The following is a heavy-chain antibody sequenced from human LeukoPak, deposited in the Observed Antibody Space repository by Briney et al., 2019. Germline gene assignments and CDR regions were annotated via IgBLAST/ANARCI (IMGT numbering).Heavy chain of an antibody. CDR2: IKSKTDGGTT. CDR3: TPTYYYDSGAFDI. D-gene: IGHD3-22*01. V-gene: IGHV3-15*01. CDR1: GFTFSNAW. J-gene: IGHJ3*02. Sequence: GGSLRLSCAASGFTFSNAWMGWVRQAPGKGLEWVGRIKSKTDGGTTDYAAPVKGRFTISRDDSKNTLYLQMNSLKTEDTAVYYCTPTYYYDSGAFDIWGQGTMVTVSS.